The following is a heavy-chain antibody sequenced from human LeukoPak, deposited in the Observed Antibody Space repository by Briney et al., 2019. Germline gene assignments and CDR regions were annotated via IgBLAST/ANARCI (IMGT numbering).Heavy chain of an antibody. V-gene: IGHV4-39*07. Sequence: SETLSLTCTVSGACINTGDYYWGWIRQPPGKGPEWIGSLYYSGNTYYNPSLKSRVTMSIDTSKNQFSLNLNSVTAADTAMYYCARGQIVVVVADTTEWFDPWGQGTLVTVSS. CDR3: ARGQIVVVVADTTEWFDP. CDR2: LYYSGNT. CDR1: GACINTGDYY. D-gene: IGHD2-15*01. J-gene: IGHJ5*02.